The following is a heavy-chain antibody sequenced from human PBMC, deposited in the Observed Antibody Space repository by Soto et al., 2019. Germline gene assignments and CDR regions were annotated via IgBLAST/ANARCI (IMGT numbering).Heavy chain of an antibody. Sequence: EVQLVESGGGLVKPGGSLRLSCAASGFTFSSYSMNWVRQAPRKGLEWVSSISSSSSYIYYADSVKGRFTISRDNAKNSLYLQMNSLRAEDTDVYYCARGKGIQLWLLDYWGQGTLVSVSS. CDR1: GFTFSSYS. J-gene: IGHJ4*02. CDR2: ISSSSSYI. D-gene: IGHD5-18*01. CDR3: ARGKGIQLWLLDY. V-gene: IGHV3-21*01.